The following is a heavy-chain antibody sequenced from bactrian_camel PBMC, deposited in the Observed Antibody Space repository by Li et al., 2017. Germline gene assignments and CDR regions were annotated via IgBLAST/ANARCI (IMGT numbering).Heavy chain of an antibody. CDR1: GYDYITYC. CDR2: IHSGGITT. J-gene: IGHJ4*01. Sequence: HVQLVESGGGSVQAGGSLRLSCVVYGYDYITYCMGWFRQAPGREGEGVAAIHSGGITTYGTDSVKGRFTISRDDAKNTLYLQMNSLKPEDTAMYYCAAAMGGWVVAGPMDPDEMHYWGQGTQVTVS. CDR3: AAAMGGWVVAGPMDPDEMHY. V-gene: IGHV3S1*01. D-gene: IGHD1*01.